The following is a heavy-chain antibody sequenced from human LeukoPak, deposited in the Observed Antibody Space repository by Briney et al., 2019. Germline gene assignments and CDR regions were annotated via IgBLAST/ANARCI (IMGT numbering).Heavy chain of an antibody. J-gene: IGHJ4*02. CDR1: GFTFSNYG. V-gene: IGHV3-30*18. D-gene: IGHD6-25*01. CDR2: VSYDGSNQ. Sequence: PGRSLRLSCAASGFTFSNYGMHWVRQAPGKGLEWLAVVSYDGSNQNYADPVKGRFTISRDNSKNTLFLQMNSLRAEDTAVYYCAKTPGAPANFDYWGQGTLVTVSS. CDR3: AKTPGAPANFDY.